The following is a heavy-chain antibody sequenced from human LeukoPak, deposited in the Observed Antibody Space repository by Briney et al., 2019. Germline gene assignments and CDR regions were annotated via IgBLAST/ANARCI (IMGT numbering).Heavy chain of an antibody. D-gene: IGHD4-17*01. CDR3: ARDYFDYGDYVGSWAFDI. Sequence: PSETLSLTCTVSGGSISSYYWSWIRQPDGRGLEWIGRIYTSGSTNYNPSLKSRVTMSVDTSKNQFSLKLSSVTAADTAVYYCARDYFDYGDYVGSWAFDIWGQGTMVTVSS. J-gene: IGHJ3*02. V-gene: IGHV4-4*07. CDR1: GGSISSYY. CDR2: IYTSGST.